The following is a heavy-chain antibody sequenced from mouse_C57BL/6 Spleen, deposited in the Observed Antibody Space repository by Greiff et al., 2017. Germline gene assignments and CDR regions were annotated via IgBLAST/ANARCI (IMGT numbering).Heavy chain of an antibody. CDR3: ATGGGSGYGTY. J-gene: IGHJ3*01. CDR2: IDPSDSYT. Sequence: QVQLQQPGAELVMPGASVKLSCKASGYTFTSYWMHWVKQRPGQGLEWIGEIDPSDSYTNYNQKFKGKSTLTVDKSSSTAYMQLSSLTSEDSAVYYCATGGGSGYGTYWGKGTLVTVSA. D-gene: IGHD3-2*02. V-gene: IGHV1-69*01. CDR1: GYTFTSYW.